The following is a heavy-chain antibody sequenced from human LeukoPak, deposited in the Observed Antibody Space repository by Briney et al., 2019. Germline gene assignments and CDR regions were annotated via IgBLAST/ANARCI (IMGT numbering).Heavy chain of an antibody. CDR2: ISANKGYT. D-gene: IGHD5-18*01. CDR3: ARDRYSYGSPGDY. Sequence: ASVTVSFQSSGYTFITYGISWVRQAPGQGLAGMGWISANKGYTNYAQEFQGRLTMTTDTATSTVYMELRSLRSDDTAVYYCARDRYSYGSPGDYWGQGTLVTVSS. J-gene: IGHJ4*02. V-gene: IGHV1-18*01. CDR1: GYTFITYG.